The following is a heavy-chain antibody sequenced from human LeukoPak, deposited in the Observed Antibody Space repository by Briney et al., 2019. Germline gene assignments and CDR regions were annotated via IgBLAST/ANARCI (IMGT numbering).Heavy chain of an antibody. D-gene: IGHD2-2*01. CDR1: GFTFTNYA. CDR3: VKGGVPAENYYGMDV. J-gene: IGHJ6*02. CDR2: IRDSGVRT. Sequence: GGSLRLSCAASGFTFTNYAMTWVRQAPGKGLEWVSAIRDSGVRTYYADSVKGRFTISRDNSKNTLYLQMNSLRAEDTAVYYCVKGGVPAENYYGMDVWGQGTTVTVSS. V-gene: IGHV3-23*01.